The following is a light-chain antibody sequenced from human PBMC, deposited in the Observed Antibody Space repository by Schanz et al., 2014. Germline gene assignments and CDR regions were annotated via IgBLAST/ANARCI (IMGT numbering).Light chain of an antibody. V-gene: IGLV2-14*03. Sequence: QSALTQPASVSGSPGQSITISCTGTSRDIGKYNYVSWYQQHPGKAPKLLIYDVTERPSGVPDRFSGSKSGNTASLTISGLQAGDEAEYYCSSYTSSSTLIFGGGTKLTVL. CDR3: SSYTSSSTLI. CDR2: DVT. CDR1: SRDIGKYNY. J-gene: IGLJ2*01.